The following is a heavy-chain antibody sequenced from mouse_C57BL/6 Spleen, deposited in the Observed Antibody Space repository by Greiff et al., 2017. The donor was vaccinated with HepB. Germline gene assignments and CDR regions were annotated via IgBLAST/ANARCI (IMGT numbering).Heavy chain of an antibody. CDR1: GYTFTSYW. CDR3: ARGGLYDGYYRWFAY. D-gene: IGHD2-3*01. CDR2: IYPGSGST. J-gene: IGHJ3*01. Sequence: QVQLQQSGAELVKPGASVKMSCKASGYTFTSYWITWVKQRPGQGLEWIGDIYPGSGSTNYNEKFKSKATLTVDTSSSTAYMQLSSLTSEDSAVYYCARGGLYDGYYRWFAYWGQGTLVTVSA. V-gene: IGHV1-55*01.